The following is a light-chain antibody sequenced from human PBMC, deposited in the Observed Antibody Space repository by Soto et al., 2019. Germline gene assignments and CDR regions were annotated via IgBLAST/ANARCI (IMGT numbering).Light chain of an antibody. V-gene: IGKV3-15*01. CDR3: QQSNSWRWT. CDR2: GAS. J-gene: IGKJ1*01. CDR1: QSVNDN. Sequence: EIVLTQSPGTLSLSPGERATLSCRASQSVNDNLAWYQQKPGQAPRLLIYGASTRATGIPARFSGSGSGTEFTLTISSLQSEDFAVYYCQQSNSWRWTFGQGTKVDIK.